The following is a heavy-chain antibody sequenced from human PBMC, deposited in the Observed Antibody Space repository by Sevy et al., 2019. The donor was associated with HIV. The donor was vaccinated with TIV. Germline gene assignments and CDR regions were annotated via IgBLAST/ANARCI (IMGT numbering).Heavy chain of an antibody. V-gene: IGHV3-21*01. CDR2: ISSSSSYI. D-gene: IGHD2-2*01. CDR1: GFTLSTYS. J-gene: IGHJ4*02. CDR3: VRDGGCSSTLRLLYFGF. Sequence: GGSLRLSCAASGFTLSTYSMNWVRQAPGKGLEWVSSISSSSSYIYYADSVKGRFTISRDNAKNSLYLQMNSLRAEDTAVYYCVRDGGCSSTLRLLYFGFWGQGNLVTLS.